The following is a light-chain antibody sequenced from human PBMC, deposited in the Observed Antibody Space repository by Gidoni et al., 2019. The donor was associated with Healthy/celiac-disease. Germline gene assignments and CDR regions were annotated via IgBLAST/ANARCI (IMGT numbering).Light chain of an antibody. CDR1: QSVSSY. Sequence: EIVFTQSPATLSLSPGERATLSCRASQSVSSYLAWYQQKPGQAPRLLMYDASNRAIGIPARFSGSGSGTDFTLTISSLEPEDFAVYYCQQRSNWRYSFGQGTKLEIK. J-gene: IGKJ2*03. V-gene: IGKV3-11*01. CDR3: QQRSNWRYS. CDR2: DAS.